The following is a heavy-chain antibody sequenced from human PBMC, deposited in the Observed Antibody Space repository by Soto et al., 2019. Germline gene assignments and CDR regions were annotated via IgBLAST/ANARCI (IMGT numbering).Heavy chain of an antibody. D-gene: IGHD2-15*01. Sequence: SETLSLTCTVSVGSIRNFYWSWIRQAPGKGLEWIGFIFHSGNAKYNPSLKSRVTISVDTSKNQFSLSLDSVTAADTAVYFCARAHAPTLPFDSWGQGTLVTVSS. CDR3: ARAHAPTLPFDS. V-gene: IGHV4-59*01. CDR2: IFHSGNA. J-gene: IGHJ4*01. CDR1: VGSIRNFY.